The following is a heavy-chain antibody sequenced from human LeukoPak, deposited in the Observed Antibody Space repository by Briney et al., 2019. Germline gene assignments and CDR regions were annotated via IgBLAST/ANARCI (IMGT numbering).Heavy chain of an antibody. V-gene: IGHV4-39*01. CDR1: GGSIGSSSYY. CDR3: AVYYYGSGSYYNVPNYYMDV. D-gene: IGHD3-10*01. J-gene: IGHJ6*03. CDR2: IYYSGST. Sequence: SETLSLTCTVSGGSIGSSSYYWGWIRQPPGKGLEWIGSIYYSGSTYYNPSLKSRVTISVDTSKNQFSLKLSSVTAADTAVYYCAVYYYGSGSYYNVPNYYMDVWGKGTTVTISS.